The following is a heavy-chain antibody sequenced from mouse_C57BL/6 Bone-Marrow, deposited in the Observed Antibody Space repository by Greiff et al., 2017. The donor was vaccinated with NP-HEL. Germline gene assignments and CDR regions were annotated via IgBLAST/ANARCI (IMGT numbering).Heavy chain of an antibody. Sequence: VQLQQSGPGLVKPSQSLSLTCSVTGYSITSGYYWNWIRQFPGNKLEWMGYISYDGSNNYNPSLKNRISITRDTSKNQFFLKLNSVTTEDTATYYCARGEGSSYDPFAYWGQGTLVTVSA. J-gene: IGHJ3*01. D-gene: IGHD1-1*01. CDR1: GYSITSGYY. V-gene: IGHV3-6*01. CDR3: ARGEGSSYDPFAY. CDR2: ISYDGSN.